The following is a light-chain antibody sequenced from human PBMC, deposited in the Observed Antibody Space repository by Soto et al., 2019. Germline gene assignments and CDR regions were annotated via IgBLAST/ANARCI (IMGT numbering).Light chain of an antibody. CDR3: QQYNSWLT. V-gene: IGKV3-20*01. J-gene: IGKJ4*01. Sequence: EIVLTQSPGTLSLSPGERATLSCRASQSVSSTYLIWYQQKPGQAPRLLIYGAFSRATGIPDRFSGSGSGTEFSLTISSLQSEDFAIYYCQQYNSWLTFGGGTKVDIK. CDR1: QSVSSTY. CDR2: GAF.